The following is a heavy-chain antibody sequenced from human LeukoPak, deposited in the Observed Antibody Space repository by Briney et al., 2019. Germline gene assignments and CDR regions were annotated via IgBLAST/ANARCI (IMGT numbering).Heavy chain of an antibody. Sequence: ASVKVSCKASGYTFTSYGISWVRQAPGQGLEWMGWITAYNGNTNYAQKLQGRVTMTTDTSTSTAYMELRSLRSDDTAVYYCARLRSSLNWFDPWGQGTLVTVSS. CDR3: ARLRSSLNWFDP. CDR1: GYTFTSYG. CDR2: ITAYNGNT. D-gene: IGHD6-13*01. V-gene: IGHV1-18*04. J-gene: IGHJ5*02.